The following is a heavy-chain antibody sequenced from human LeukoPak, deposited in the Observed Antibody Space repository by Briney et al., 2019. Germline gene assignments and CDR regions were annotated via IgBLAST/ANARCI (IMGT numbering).Heavy chain of an antibody. J-gene: IGHJ5*02. CDR2: ISSSGSTI. D-gene: IGHD6-13*01. CDR3: ARGPIAAAGKDWFDP. V-gene: IGHV3-48*03. CDR1: GFTFSSYE. Sequence: GGSLRLSCAASGFTFSSYEMNWVRQAPGKGLEWVSYISSSGSTIYCADSVKGRFTISRDNAKNSLYLQMNSLRAEDTAVYYCARGPIAAAGKDWFDPWGQGTLVTVSS.